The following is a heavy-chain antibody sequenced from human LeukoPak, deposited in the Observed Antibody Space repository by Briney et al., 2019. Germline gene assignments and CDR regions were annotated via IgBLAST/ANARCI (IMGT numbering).Heavy chain of an antibody. D-gene: IGHD6-19*01. J-gene: IGHJ4*02. V-gene: IGHV3-48*01. Sequence: GGSLRLSCAASGFTFSSYSMNWVRQAPGKGLEWVSYISSSSTIYYADSVKGRFTISRDNAKNSLYLQMNSLRADDTAVYYCARDGSGWSFDYWGQGTLVTASS. CDR1: GFTFSSYS. CDR2: ISSSSTI. CDR3: ARDGSGWSFDY.